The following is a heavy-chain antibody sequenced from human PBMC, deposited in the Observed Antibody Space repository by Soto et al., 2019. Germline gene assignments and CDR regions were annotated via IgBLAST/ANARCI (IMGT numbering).Heavy chain of an antibody. CDR3: ARDMPGGGSGKFDP. J-gene: IGHJ5*02. D-gene: IGHD3-10*01. V-gene: IGHV1-2*04. Sequence: QVQLVQSGAEVKKPGASVKVSCKASGYTFTGYYMHWVRQAPGQGLEWMGWINPNSGGTNYAQKFQGCVAMTRDTSISTAYMELSRLRSDDTAVYYCARDMPGGGSGKFDPWGQGTLVTVSS. CDR2: INPNSGGT. CDR1: GYTFTGYY.